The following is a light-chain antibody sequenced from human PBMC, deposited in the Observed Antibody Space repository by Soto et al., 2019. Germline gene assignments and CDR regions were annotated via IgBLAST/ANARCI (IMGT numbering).Light chain of an antibody. V-gene: IGKV3-15*01. CDR2: GAS. J-gene: IGKJ4*01. CDR3: QHSNNWLGT. Sequence: GMKPSAATLCVSRKGRAPLSRRSNQAISSNLAWYQQKPGQAPRLLIYGASTRATGIPDRFSGSGSGTEFTLTISSLQSEDFAVYYCQHSNNWLGTFGGGTKVDI. CDR1: QAISSN.